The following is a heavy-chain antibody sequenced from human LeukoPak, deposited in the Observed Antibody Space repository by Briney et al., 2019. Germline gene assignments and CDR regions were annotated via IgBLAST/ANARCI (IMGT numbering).Heavy chain of an antibody. CDR3: ASLYDFWSGWRAFDI. CDR2: IYPGDSDT. J-gene: IGHJ3*02. D-gene: IGHD3-3*01. V-gene: IGHV5-51*01. Sequence: IYPGDSDTRYSPSFQGQVTISADKSISTAYLQWSSLKASDTAMYYCASLYDFWSGWRAFDIWGQGTMVTVSS.